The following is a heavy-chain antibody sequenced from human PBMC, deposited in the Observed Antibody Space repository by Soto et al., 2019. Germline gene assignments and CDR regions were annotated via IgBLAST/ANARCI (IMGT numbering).Heavy chain of an antibody. V-gene: IGHV3-30*18. CDR1: GFTFSSYG. CDR3: AKDTKLRFLEWPRASYFDY. CDR2: ISYDGSNK. J-gene: IGHJ4*02. Sequence: QVQLVESGGGVVQPGRSLRLSCAASGFTFSSYGMHWVRQAPGKGLEWVAVISYDGSNKYYADSVKGRFTISRDNSKNTLYLQMNSLRAEDTAVYYCAKDTKLRFLEWPRASYFDYWGQGTLVTVSS. D-gene: IGHD3-3*01.